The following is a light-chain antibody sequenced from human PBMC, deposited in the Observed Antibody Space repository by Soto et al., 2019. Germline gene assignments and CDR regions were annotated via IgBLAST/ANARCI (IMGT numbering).Light chain of an antibody. Sequence: EIVLTQSPGTLSLSPGERATLSCRASQSVSTSFLAWYQQKPGQAPRLLIYGTSTRATGIPDRFSGSGSGTDFTLIISRLEPEDFAVYYCQQYGSSRTFGQGTKVDI. CDR2: GTS. CDR1: QSVSTSF. CDR3: QQYGSSRT. V-gene: IGKV3-20*01. J-gene: IGKJ1*01.